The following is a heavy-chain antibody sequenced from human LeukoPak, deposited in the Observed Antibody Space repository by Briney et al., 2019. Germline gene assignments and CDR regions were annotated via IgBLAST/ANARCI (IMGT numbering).Heavy chain of an antibody. CDR3: ARGRTLYGSGSYGYYYYGMDV. Sequence: SETLSLTCTVSGGSISSGGHSWSWIRQPPGKGLEWIGYIYHSGSTNYNPSLKNRVTISVDTSKNQFSLKLSSVTAADTAVYYCARGRTLYGSGSYGYYYYGMDVWGQGTTVTVSS. D-gene: IGHD3-10*01. V-gene: IGHV4-30-2*01. CDR1: GGSISSGGHS. J-gene: IGHJ6*02. CDR2: IYHSGST.